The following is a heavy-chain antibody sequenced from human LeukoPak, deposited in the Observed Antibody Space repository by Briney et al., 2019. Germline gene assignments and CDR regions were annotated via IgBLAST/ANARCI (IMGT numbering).Heavy chain of an antibody. CDR2: MNPNSGNT. Sequence: ASVKVSCKASGYTFTSYDIHWVRQATGQGLEWMGWMNPNSGNTGYAQKFQGRVTMTRNTSISTAYMELSSLRSEGTAVYYCARIIHYDFWSGYSRYYFDYWGQGTLVTVSS. J-gene: IGHJ4*02. CDR3: ARIIHYDFWSGYSRYYFDY. D-gene: IGHD3-3*01. V-gene: IGHV1-8*01. CDR1: GYTFTSYD.